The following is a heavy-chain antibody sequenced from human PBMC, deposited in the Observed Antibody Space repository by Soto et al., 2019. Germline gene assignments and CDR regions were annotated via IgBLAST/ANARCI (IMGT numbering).Heavy chain of an antibody. D-gene: IGHD3-22*01. J-gene: IGHJ4*02. CDR2: IIPIFGTA. V-gene: IGHV1-69*06. CDR3: AAQYYYDSSGPFDF. Sequence: ASVKVSCKASGDTFSSYAISWVRQAPGQGLEWMGGIIPIFGTANYAQKFQGRVTITADKSTSTAYMELSSLRSEDTAVYYCAAQYYYDSSGPFDFWGQGTLVTVSS. CDR1: GDTFSSYA.